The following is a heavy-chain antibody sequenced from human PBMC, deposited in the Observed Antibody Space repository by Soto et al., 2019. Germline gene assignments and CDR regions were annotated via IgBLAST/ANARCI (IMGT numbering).Heavy chain of an antibody. CDR1: GGSISSSSYY. J-gene: IGHJ3*02. D-gene: IGHD2-21*02. Sequence: PSETLSLTCTVPGGSISSSSYYWGWIRQPPGKGREGIGSIYYSGSTYYNPCLKSRVTISVDTSKNQFSLKLSSVTAADTAVYYCARRTMTAANYDAFDIWGQGTMVTVSS. V-gene: IGHV4-39*01. CDR3: ARRTMTAANYDAFDI. CDR2: IYYSGST.